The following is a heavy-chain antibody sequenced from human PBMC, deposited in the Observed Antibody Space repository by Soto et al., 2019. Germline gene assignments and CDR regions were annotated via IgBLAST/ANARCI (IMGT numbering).Heavy chain of an antibody. V-gene: IGHV3-23*01. D-gene: IGHD1-26*01. Sequence: GGSLRPSCAPFGFTFSGYAMSWVRQAPGKGLEWVSAISGSGGSTYYADSVKGRFTISRDNSKNTLYLQMNSLRAEDTAVYYCAKDLQYSGSYSAYWGQGTLVTVSS. CDR3: AKDLQYSGSYSAY. CDR2: ISGSGGST. CDR1: GFTFSGYA. J-gene: IGHJ4*02.